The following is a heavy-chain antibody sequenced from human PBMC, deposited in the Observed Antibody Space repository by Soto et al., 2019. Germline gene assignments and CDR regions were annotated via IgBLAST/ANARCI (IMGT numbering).Heavy chain of an antibody. Sequence: SETLSLTCTVIGDSVSSINYYWSWIRQRPGKGLEWIGYIHYSGDSYDNPSLTSRITMSMDVSKNQFSLNLRSVTAADTAIYYCARDVNDSSGSQGFDYWGQGTLVTVSS. J-gene: IGHJ4*02. CDR1: GDSVSSINYY. V-gene: IGHV4-31*03. CDR3: ARDVNDSSGSQGFDY. D-gene: IGHD3-22*01. CDR2: IHYSGDS.